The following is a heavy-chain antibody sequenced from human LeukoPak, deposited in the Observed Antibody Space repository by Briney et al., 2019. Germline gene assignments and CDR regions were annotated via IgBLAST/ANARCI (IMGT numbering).Heavy chain of an antibody. Sequence: VKVSCKASGGTFSSYAISWVRQAPGQGLEWMGRIIPIFGTANYAQKFQGRVTITTDESASTAYMELSSLRSEDTAVYYCARTYYYDTQGAFDIWGQGTMVTVSS. CDR1: GGTFSSYA. J-gene: IGHJ3*02. CDR2: IIPIFGTA. CDR3: ARTYYYDTQGAFDI. D-gene: IGHD3-22*01. V-gene: IGHV1-69*13.